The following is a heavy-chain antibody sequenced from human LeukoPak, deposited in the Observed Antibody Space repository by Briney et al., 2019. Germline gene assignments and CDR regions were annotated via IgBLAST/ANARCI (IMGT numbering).Heavy chain of an antibody. Sequence: SETLSLTCTVSGGSISSGGYYWSWIRQHPGKGLEWIGYIYYSGSTYYNPSLKSRVTISVDTSKNQFSLKLSSVTAADTAVYYCARAPMTTVPYFDHWGQGALVTVSS. V-gene: IGHV4-31*03. D-gene: IGHD4-17*01. CDR2: IYYSGST. CDR1: GGSISSGGYY. J-gene: IGHJ4*02. CDR3: ARAPMTTVPYFDH.